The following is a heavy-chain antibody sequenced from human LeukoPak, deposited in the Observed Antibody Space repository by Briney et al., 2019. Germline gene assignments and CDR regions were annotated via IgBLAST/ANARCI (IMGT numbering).Heavy chain of an antibody. J-gene: IGHJ4*02. V-gene: IGHV3-11*04. CDR2: ISTSGTAI. CDR3: ARSPGGYSGPFAY. Sequence: PGGSLRLSCAASGFTFSDYYMTWIRQAPGKGLEWVSYISTSGTAIYYADSVKGRFTISRDNSRNSLCLQMNSLRAEDTAVYYCARSPGGYSGPFAYWGQGTLVTVSS. CDR1: GFTFSDYY. D-gene: IGHD5-12*01.